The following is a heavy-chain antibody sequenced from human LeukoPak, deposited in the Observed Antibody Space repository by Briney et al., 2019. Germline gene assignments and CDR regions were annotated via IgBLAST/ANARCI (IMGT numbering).Heavy chain of an antibody. D-gene: IGHD3-22*01. CDR2: INGNGGST. CDR3: AKTHDSSGYLRSHFDY. Sequence: PGGSLRLSCAGSGFSFGSYAMTWVRQAPGKGREWVSSINGNGGSTYYADSVKGRLTISRDNSKNTLYLQMNSLRAEDTAVYYCAKTHDSSGYLRSHFDYWGQGTLVTVSS. CDR1: GFSFGSYA. J-gene: IGHJ4*02. V-gene: IGHV3-23*01.